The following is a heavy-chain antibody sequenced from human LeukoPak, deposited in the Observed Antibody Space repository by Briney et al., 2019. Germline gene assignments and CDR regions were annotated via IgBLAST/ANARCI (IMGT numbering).Heavy chain of an antibody. CDR1: GFTFRSYG. CDR3: AKVFYGGNSAGNDD. V-gene: IGHV3-30*18. D-gene: IGHD4-23*01. Sequence: GGSLRLSCAASGFTFRSYGMHWVRHAPGEGVEWGAVISYDGSNKYCADSVKGRFTISRDNSKNTLYLQMNSLRAEDTAVYYCAKVFYGGNSAGNDDWGQGTLVTVSS. CDR2: ISYDGSNK. J-gene: IGHJ4*02.